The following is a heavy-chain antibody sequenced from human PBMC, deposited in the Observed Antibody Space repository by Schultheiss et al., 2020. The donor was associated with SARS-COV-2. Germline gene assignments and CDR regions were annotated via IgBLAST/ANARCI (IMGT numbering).Heavy chain of an antibody. CDR2: MNGDGVNA. CDR1: GYPFINYD. Sequence: SVKVSCKTSGYPFINYDIIWVRQATGQGLEWMGWMNGDGVNAGYAEKFQGRVTMTSDSSIETAYMELNSLTSDDTAVYYCARGWTREHSLLGAYWGQGTRVTVSS. J-gene: IGHJ4*02. D-gene: IGHD1-26*01. V-gene: IGHV1-8*01. CDR3: ARGWTREHSLLGAY.